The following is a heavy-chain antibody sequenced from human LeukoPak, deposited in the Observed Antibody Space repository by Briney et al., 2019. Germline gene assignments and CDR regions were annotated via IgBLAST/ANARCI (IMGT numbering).Heavy chain of an antibody. D-gene: IGHD3/OR15-3a*01. V-gene: IGHV4-34*01. CDR3: ARALGYFKTGCSSRRGWFDP. Sequence: KASETLSLTCAVYGGSFSGYYWSWIRQPPGKGLEWIGEINHSGSTNYNPSLKSRVTISVDTSKNQFSLKLSSVTAADTAVYYCARALGYFKTGCSSRRGWFDPWGQGTLVTVSS. CDR2: INHSGST. J-gene: IGHJ5*02. CDR1: GGSFSGYY.